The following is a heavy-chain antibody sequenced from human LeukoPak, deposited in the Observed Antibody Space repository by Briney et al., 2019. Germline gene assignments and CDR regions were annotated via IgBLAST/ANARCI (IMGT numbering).Heavy chain of an antibody. V-gene: IGHV4-59*01. CDR3: ARANSGYDPFDY. J-gene: IGHJ4*02. CDR2: FYNSGST. D-gene: IGHD5-12*01. CDR1: GDSISSYY. Sequence: SETLSLTCTVPGDSISSYYWGWIRQPPGKGLEWIGHFYNSGSTNYNPSLKSRVAISVDTSKNQFSLKLSSVTAADTAIYFCARANSGYDPFDYWGQGTLVTVSS.